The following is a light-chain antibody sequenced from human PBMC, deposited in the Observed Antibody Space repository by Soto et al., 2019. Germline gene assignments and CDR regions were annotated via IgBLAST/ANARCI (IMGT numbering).Light chain of an antibody. J-gene: IGKJ2*01. CDR1: QSVSSS. CDR3: QQRSNWPRLYT. V-gene: IGKV3-11*01. CDR2: EAS. Sequence: EIVLTKSPATLSLSPGERATLSCRASQSVSSSLAWYQQKPGQAPRLLIYEASNRATGIPARFSGSGSGTDFTLTISSLEPEDFAVYYCQQRSNWPRLYTFGQGTRLEIK.